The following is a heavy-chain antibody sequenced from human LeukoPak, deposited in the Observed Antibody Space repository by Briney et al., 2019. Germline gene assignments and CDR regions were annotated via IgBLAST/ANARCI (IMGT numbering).Heavy chain of an antibody. J-gene: IGHJ6*02. CDR1: GFNVSRYY. Sequence: GGSLRLSCVASGFNVSRYYMSWVRQAPGKGLEWVSVTYAGHSTYYTDSVKGRFAISRDNPKNALFLQMNSLRAEDTAVYYCARVLDSSGRYGMDVWGQGATVTVSS. CDR2: TYAGHST. D-gene: IGHD3-22*01. V-gene: IGHV3-53*01. CDR3: ARVLDSSGRYGMDV.